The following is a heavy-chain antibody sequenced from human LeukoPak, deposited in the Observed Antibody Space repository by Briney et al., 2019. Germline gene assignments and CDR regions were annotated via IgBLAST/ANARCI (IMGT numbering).Heavy chain of an antibody. J-gene: IGHJ4*02. Sequence: GGSLRLSCVASGFTVSANCMSWVRQAPGKGLEWVSLIYSDGNTYYSDSVKGRFTISRDSSKNTLYLQMSSLRAGDAAVYYCAKNYVNDYWGQGTLVTVSS. CDR2: IYSDGNT. CDR3: AKNYVNDY. D-gene: IGHD3-16*01. V-gene: IGHV3-53*01. CDR1: GFTVSANC.